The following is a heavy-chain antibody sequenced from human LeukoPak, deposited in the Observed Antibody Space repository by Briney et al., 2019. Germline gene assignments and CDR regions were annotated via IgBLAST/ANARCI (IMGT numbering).Heavy chain of an antibody. CDR2: IRFDGGIK. CDR1: GFIFSSYG. J-gene: IGHJ4*02. CDR3: AKVLSSSWGYFDY. V-gene: IGHV3-30*02. Sequence: GGSLRLSCAASGFIFSSYGMHWVRQAPGKGLEWVAFIRFDGGIKYYADSVEGRFTISRDNSKNTLYLQMNSLRAEDTAVYYCAKVLSSSWGYFDYWGQGTLVTVSS. D-gene: IGHD6-13*01.